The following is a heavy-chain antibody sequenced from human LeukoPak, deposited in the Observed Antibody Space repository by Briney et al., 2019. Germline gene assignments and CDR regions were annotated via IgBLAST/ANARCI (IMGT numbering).Heavy chain of an antibody. CDR1: GDSVSSNSAA. D-gene: IGHD4-17*01. CDR2: TYYRSKWYN. Sequence: SQTLSLTWAISGDSVSSNSAAWNWIRQSPSRGLEWLGGTYYRSKWYNDYAVSVKSRITINPDTSKNQFSLQLNSVTPEDTAVYYCARDSPLTTVTTFPYWYFDLWGRGTLVTVSS. CDR3: ARDSPLTTVTTFPYWYFDL. V-gene: IGHV6-1*01. J-gene: IGHJ2*01.